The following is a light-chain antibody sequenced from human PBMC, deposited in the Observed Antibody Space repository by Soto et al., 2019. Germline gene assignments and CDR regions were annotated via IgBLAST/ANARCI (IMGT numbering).Light chain of an antibody. CDR1: SSDVGGYNY. J-gene: IGLJ1*01. Sequence: QSVLTQDASVSGSPGQSITISCTGTSSDVGGYNYVSWYQQHPGKAPKLMIYDVSNRPSGVSNRFSGSKSGNTASLTISGLQAEDEADYYCSSYTSSSTLDVFGTGTKVTVL. CDR2: DVS. CDR3: SSYTSSSTLDV. V-gene: IGLV2-14*01.